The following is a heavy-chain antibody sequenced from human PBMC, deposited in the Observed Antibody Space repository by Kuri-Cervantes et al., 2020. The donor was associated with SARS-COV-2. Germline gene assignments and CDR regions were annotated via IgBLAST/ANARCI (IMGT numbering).Heavy chain of an antibody. CDR3: ARSEYYKYSSGWYFDY. Sequence: SETLSLTCTVSGGSISSYYWSWIRQPPGKGLEWIGYIYYSGSTNYNPSLKSRVTISVDTSKNQFSLKLSSVTAADTAVYYCARSEYYKYSSGWYFDYWGQGTLVTVSS. CDR1: GGSISSYY. D-gene: IGHD6-19*01. J-gene: IGHJ4*02. V-gene: IGHV4-59*01. CDR2: IYYSGST.